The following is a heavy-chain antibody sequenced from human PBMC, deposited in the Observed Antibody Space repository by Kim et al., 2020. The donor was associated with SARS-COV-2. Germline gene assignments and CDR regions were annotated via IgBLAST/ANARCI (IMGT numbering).Heavy chain of an antibody. V-gene: IGHV3-23*01. Sequence: KGRFTISRDNSKNTLYLQMNSLRAEDTAVYYCAKSGPYDSSGYYYWYFDYWGQGTLVTVSS. D-gene: IGHD3-22*01. J-gene: IGHJ4*02. CDR3: AKSGPYDSSGYYYWYFDY.